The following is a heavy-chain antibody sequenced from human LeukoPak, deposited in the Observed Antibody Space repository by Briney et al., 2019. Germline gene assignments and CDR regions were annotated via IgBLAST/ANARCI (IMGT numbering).Heavy chain of an antibody. Sequence: GGSLRLSCAASGFTFNTYGMHWVRQAPGKGLEWVAVIAFDGKTTYYADSVKGQFTISRDDSKNTLYLQMNSLRAEDTAVYYCARRRGDIVVVPAVLDYWGQGTLVTVSS. CDR3: ARRRGDIVVVPAVLDY. J-gene: IGHJ4*02. V-gene: IGHV3-30*03. CDR1: GFTFNTYG. D-gene: IGHD2-2*01. CDR2: IAFDGKTT.